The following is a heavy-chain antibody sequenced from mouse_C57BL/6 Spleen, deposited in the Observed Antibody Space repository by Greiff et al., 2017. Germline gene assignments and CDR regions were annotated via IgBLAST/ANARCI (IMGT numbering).Heavy chain of an antibody. J-gene: IGHJ1*03. CDR2: IHPNSGST. D-gene: IGHD3-1*01. CDR3: ARSGDELYFDV. V-gene: IGHV1-64*01. CDR1: GYTFTSYW. Sequence: QVQLKQPGAELVKPGASVKLSCKASGYTFTSYWMHWVKQRPGQGLEWIGMIHPNSGSTNYNEKFKSKATLTVDKSSSTAYMQLSSLTSEDSAVYYCARSGDELYFDVWGTGTTFTVSS.